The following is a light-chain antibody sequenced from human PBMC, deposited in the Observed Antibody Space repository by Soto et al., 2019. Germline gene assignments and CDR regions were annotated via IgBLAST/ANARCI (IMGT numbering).Light chain of an antibody. CDR3: QEYDNWPPWT. CDR2: SAS. V-gene: IGKV3-15*01. CDR1: QSVSNY. J-gene: IGKJ1*01. Sequence: EIVMTQSPATLSVSPGERATLSCRASQSVSNYLAWYQQKPGQAPRLLIYSASTRATGIPARFSGSGSGTEFTLTISSLQSEDFAVYYCQEYDNWPPWTFGQGTKVDIK.